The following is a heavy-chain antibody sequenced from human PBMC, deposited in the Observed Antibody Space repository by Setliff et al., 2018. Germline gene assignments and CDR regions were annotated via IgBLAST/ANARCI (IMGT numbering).Heavy chain of an antibody. CDR2: IYTSGST. CDR3: ARDRGGRVLDY. Sequence: PSETLSLTCTVSGGSISSGSYYWSWIRQPAGKGLEWIGHIYTSGSTNYNPSLKSRVTISVDTSKNQFSLKLSSVTAADTAVYYCARDRGGRVLDYWGQGPLVTSPQ. CDR1: GGSISSGSYY. J-gene: IGHJ4*02. V-gene: IGHV4-61*09. D-gene: IGHD3-10*01.